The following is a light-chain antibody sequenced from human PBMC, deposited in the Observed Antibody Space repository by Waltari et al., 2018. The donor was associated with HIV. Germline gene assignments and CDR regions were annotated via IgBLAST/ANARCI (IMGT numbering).Light chain of an antibody. CDR2: TAS. Sequence: DIQMTQSPSSLSASVGDRVTISCRTSQSISTSLNWYQQKRGKAPELLIHTASTLQTGVPSRFSGSGSGTDFTLTISSLQVEDFATYYCQQSYSYPLTFGPGTKVDFK. CDR1: QSISTS. V-gene: IGKV1-39*01. CDR3: QQSYSYPLT. J-gene: IGKJ3*01.